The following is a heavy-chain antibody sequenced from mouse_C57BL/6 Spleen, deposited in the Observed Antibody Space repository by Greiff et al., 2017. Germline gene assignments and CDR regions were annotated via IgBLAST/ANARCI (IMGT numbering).Heavy chain of an antibody. J-gene: IGHJ2*01. CDR1: GYTFTDYY. D-gene: IGHD1-1*01. CDR2: IYTGRGNT. Sequence: LVASGPELVKPGASVKISCKASGYTFTDYYINWVKQRPGQGLEWIGWIYTGRGNTKYNEKFKGKATLTVDTSSSTAYMQLSSLTSEYYEVYVCAREGAITTVVAPLDYWGQGTTLSVSS. V-gene: IGHV1-84*01. CDR3: AREGAITTVVAPLDY.